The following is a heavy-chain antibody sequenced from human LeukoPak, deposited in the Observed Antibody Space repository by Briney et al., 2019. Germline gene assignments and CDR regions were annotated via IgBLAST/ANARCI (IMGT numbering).Heavy chain of an antibody. CDR2: RYYSGST. D-gene: IGHD3-16*01. CDR1: GGSFSSYY. V-gene: IGHV4-59*01. Sequence: PSETLSLTCSVSGGSFSSYYWTWIRQPPGKGLEWVGYRYYSGSTTYNPSLKSRVTISVDTSKSQFSLKLISVTAADTAIYYCARVRGDFETNWGQGTLVTVSS. J-gene: IGHJ1*01. CDR3: ARVRGDFETN.